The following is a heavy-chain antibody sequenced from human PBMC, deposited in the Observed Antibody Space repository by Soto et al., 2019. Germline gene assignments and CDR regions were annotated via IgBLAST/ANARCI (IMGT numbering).Heavy chain of an antibody. CDR1: GYTFTSYG. D-gene: IGHD3-22*01. CDR3: ARRAGNYYDSSGYRDAFDI. Sequence: QVQLVQSGAEVKKPGASVKVSCKASGYTFTSYGISWVRQAPGQGLEWMGWISAYNGNTNYAQKLQGRVTMTTDTSTSTAYMELRSLRSDDTAVYYCARRAGNYYDSSGYRDAFDIWGQGTMVTVSS. CDR2: ISAYNGNT. V-gene: IGHV1-18*01. J-gene: IGHJ3*02.